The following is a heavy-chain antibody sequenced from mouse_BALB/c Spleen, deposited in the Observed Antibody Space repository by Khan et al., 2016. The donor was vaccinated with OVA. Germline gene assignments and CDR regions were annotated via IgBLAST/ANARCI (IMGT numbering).Heavy chain of an antibody. CDR2: IDPYDGGT. Sequence: VRLQQSGPELEKPGASVKISCKASGYSFTGYNINWVKQSNGETLEWIGNIDPYDGGTSNNQKFKGKATLTVDKSSSTAYMQLKSLTSEDSTVYYYAREGNYFFDYWGQGTTLTVAS. CDR3: AREGNYFFDY. CDR1: GYSFTGYN. J-gene: IGHJ2*01. D-gene: IGHD2-1*01. V-gene: IGHV1S135*01.